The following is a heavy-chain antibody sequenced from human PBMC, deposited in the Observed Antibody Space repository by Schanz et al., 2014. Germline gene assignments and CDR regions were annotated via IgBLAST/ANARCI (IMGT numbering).Heavy chain of an antibody. CDR3: AKHVRSLTGNDY. Sequence: EVQLLESGGGFVQPGGSLRLSCVASGVTFSSYAMSWVRQTSGKGLEWVANIGYDGSEKYYVDSVKGRFTISRDNSKNTLYLQVNSLRAEDTAVYYCAKHVRSLTGNDYWGQGTLVTVSS. CDR1: GVTFSSYA. J-gene: IGHJ4*02. CDR2: IGYDGSEK. V-gene: IGHV3-23*01. D-gene: IGHD3-9*01.